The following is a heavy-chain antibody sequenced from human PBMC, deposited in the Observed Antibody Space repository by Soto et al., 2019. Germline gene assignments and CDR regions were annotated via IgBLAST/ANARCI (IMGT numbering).Heavy chain of an antibody. CDR1: GDTFTDYY. CDR2: VNPSGGHT. V-gene: IGHV1-46*01. J-gene: IGHJ4*02. CDR3: ARGGHVVVVTAALDY. D-gene: IGHD2-21*02. Sequence: QVQLVQSGAEVKKPGASVKVSCKASGDTFTDYYIHWVRQAPGQGLEWMGKVNPSGGHTTYAQHFLGRMTMTRDTSTSTLCMELTSLTSEDTAVYYCARGGHVVVVTAALDYWGQGTLVTVSS.